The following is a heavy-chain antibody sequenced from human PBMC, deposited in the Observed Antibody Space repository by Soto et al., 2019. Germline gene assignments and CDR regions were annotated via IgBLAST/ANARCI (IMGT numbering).Heavy chain of an antibody. CDR1: GYTFITYG. CDR2: ISAHNGNT. CDR3: ASAGIAARQRGSSGMDV. V-gene: IGHV1-18*01. D-gene: IGHD6-6*01. Sequence: ASVKVSCKASGYTFITYGISWVRQAPGQGLEWMGWISAHNGNTNYAQRLQGRVTMTRDTSISTAYMELSRLRSDDTAVYYCASAGIAARQRGSSGMDVWGQGTTVTVSS. J-gene: IGHJ6*02.